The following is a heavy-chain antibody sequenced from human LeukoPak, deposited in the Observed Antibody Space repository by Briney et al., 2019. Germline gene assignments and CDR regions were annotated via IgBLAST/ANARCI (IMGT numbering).Heavy chain of an antibody. V-gene: IGHV3-21*01. CDR1: GFPFSSYT. D-gene: IGHD3-3*01. CDR2: ITGSSNYI. CDR3: ARDTWSGGAFDI. J-gene: IGHJ3*02. Sequence: PGGSLRLSCAASGFPFSSYTMNWVRQAPGKGLEWVSSITGSSNYIYYRDSVKGRSTISRDSAKNSLNLQLNSLRAEDTAVYYCARDTWSGGAFDIWGQGTMVTVSS.